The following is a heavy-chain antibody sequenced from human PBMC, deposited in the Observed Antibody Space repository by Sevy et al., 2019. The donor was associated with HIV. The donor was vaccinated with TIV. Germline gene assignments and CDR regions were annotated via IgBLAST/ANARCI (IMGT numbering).Heavy chain of an antibody. V-gene: IGHV3-33*01. CDR3: AREWITFGGVIGPFDY. Sequence: GGSLRLSCAASGFTFSSYGMHWVRQAPGKGLEWVAVIWYDGSNKYYADSVKGRFTISRDNSKNTLYLKMNSLRAEDTAVYYCAREWITFGGVIGPFDYWGQGTLVTVSS. J-gene: IGHJ4*02. CDR2: IWYDGSNK. D-gene: IGHD3-16*02. CDR1: GFTFSSYG.